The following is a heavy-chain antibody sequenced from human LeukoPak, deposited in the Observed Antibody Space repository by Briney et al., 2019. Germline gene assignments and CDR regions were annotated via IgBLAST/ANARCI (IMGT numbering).Heavy chain of an antibody. CDR3: ARGFTMVRAFDP. J-gene: IGHJ5*02. CDR1: GGSISSYY. Sequence: PPETLSLTCTVSGGSISSYYWSWIRQPAGKGLEWIGRIYTSGSANYNPSLNSRVTMSVDTSKNQFSLKRSSVTAADTAVYYCARGFTMVRAFDPWGQGTLVTVSS. D-gene: IGHD3-10*01. CDR2: IYTSGSA. V-gene: IGHV4-4*07.